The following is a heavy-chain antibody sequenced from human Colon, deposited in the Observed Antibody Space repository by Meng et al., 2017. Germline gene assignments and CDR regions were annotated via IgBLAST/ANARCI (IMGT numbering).Heavy chain of an antibody. CDR3: ARNPVIPAARTFDF. J-gene: IGHJ4*02. D-gene: IGHD2-2*01. CDR1: GASVNSADYY. Sequence: QVQLQESGPGAVKPSQTLSLTCTISGASVNSADYYWNWIRQSPGKGLEWLGYIHSSGNTYYTPSLKSRLTMSLVTSKNQFSLRLTYVTAADTVVYYCARNPVIPAARTFDFWGQGALVPS. CDR2: IHSSGNT. V-gene: IGHV4-30-4*01.